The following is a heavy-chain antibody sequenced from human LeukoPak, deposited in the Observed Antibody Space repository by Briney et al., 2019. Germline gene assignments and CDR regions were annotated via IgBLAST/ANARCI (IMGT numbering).Heavy chain of an antibody. CDR1: GGSISSSSYY. Sequence: SETLSLTCTVSGGSISSSSYYWGWIRQPPGKGLEWIGSIYYSGSTYYNPSLKSRVTISVGTSKNQFSLKLSSVTAADTAVYYCARGGTTMVRGVIIGGWFDPWGQGTLVTVSS. CDR2: IYYSGST. J-gene: IGHJ5*02. CDR3: ARGGTTMVRGVIIGGWFDP. D-gene: IGHD3-10*01. V-gene: IGHV4-39*01.